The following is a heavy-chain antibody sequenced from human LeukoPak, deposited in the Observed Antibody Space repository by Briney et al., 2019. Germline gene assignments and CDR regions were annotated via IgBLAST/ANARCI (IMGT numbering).Heavy chain of an antibody. CDR3: TRVHYGDYVDY. CDR2: ISSDGTST. V-gene: IGHV3-74*01. D-gene: IGHD4-17*01. CDR1: GFTFSSYW. Sequence: GGSLRLSCAASGFTFSSYWMHWVRQAPGKGLVWVSRISSDGTSTSYANSVKGRFTISRDNAKNTLYLQMNSLRAEDTAVYHCTRVHYGDYVDYWGQGTLVTVSS. J-gene: IGHJ4*02.